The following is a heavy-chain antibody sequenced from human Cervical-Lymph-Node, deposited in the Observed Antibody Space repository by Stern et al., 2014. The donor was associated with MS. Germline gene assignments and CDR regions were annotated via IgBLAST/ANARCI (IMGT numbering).Heavy chain of an antibody. CDR2: LSYDGTNK. CDR1: GFLLSCCA. D-gene: IGHD4-17*01. J-gene: IGHJ3*02. CDR3: ARDGDDYGDCDI. V-gene: IGHV3-30-3*01. Sequence: VQLVQSGGGVVQPGRSLRLSCAASGFLLSCCAMHWVRQAPGKGLEWVAVLSYDGTNKHFADSVQGRFTIARDNSKNTVSLQMNSLRAEDTAVYYCARDGDDYGDCDIWGQGTMVTVSS.